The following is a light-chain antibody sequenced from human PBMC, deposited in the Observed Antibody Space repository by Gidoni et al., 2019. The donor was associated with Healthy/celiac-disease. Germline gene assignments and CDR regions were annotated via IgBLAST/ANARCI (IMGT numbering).Light chain of an antibody. CDR1: QRVSSN. CDR3: QQYNNWPFT. Sequence: EIVMTQSPATLSVSPGERATLSCRASQRVSSNLPWYQQKPGPAPRLLIYGSTTRATGIPALISGRSSGTEFTLTISSLQSEDFAVYYCQQYNNWPFTFGPGTKVDIK. J-gene: IGKJ3*01. CDR2: GST. V-gene: IGKV3-15*01.